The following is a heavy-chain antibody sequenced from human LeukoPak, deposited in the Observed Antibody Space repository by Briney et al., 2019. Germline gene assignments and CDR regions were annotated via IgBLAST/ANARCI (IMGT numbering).Heavy chain of an antibody. J-gene: IGHJ4*02. CDR1: GGSISSYY. D-gene: IGHD3-3*01. Sequence: PSETLSLTCTVSGGSISSYYWGWIRQPPGKGLEWIGYINYSGSTNYNPSLTSRVTVSVDSSNNQLSLKLRSVTAADTAVYYCARVRRFSGYYNVYFDYWGQGTLVTVSS. V-gene: IGHV4-59*01. CDR2: INYSGST. CDR3: ARVRRFSGYYNVYFDY.